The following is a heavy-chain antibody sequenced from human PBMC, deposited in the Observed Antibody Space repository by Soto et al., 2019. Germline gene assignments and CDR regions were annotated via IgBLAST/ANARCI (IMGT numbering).Heavy chain of an antibody. J-gene: IGHJ4*02. D-gene: IGHD2-2*01. Sequence: GGSLRLSCAASGFTFSSYAMHWVRQALGKGLEWVAVISYDGSNKYYADSVKGRFTISRDNSKNTLYLQMNSLRAEDTAVYYCASSGGSTSLGPFDYWGQGTLVTVSS. CDR1: GFTFSSYA. CDR2: ISYDGSNK. CDR3: ASSGGSTSLGPFDY. V-gene: IGHV3-30-3*01.